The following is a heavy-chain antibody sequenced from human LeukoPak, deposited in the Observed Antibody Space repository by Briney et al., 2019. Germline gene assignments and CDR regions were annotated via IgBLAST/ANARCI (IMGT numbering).Heavy chain of an antibody. CDR2: IYYSGST. D-gene: IGHD2-21*02. CDR1: GGSISSYY. Sequence: SETLSLTCTVSGGSISSYYWSWIRQPPGKGLEWIGYIYYSGSTNYNPSLKSRVTISVDTSKNQFSLKLSSVTAADTAVYYCARVLHRPSYCGGDCYSWYFDYWGQGTLVTVSS. CDR3: ARVLHRPSYCGGDCYSWYFDY. J-gene: IGHJ4*02. V-gene: IGHV4-59*08.